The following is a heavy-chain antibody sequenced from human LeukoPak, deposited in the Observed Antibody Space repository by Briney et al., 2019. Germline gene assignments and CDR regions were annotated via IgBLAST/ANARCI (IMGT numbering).Heavy chain of an antibody. D-gene: IGHD3-3*01. CDR1: GGSVTSSSHY. V-gene: IGHV4-39*01. Sequence: SETLSLTCTVSGGSVTSSSHYWGWIRQPPGMGLEWVGSVHYTGNTYYNSSLSSRITISVDTSKNQFSLKLSSVTAADTAVYYCAMADFWSGYSDAFDIWGQGTMVTVSS. CDR2: VHYTGNT. J-gene: IGHJ3*02. CDR3: AMADFWSGYSDAFDI.